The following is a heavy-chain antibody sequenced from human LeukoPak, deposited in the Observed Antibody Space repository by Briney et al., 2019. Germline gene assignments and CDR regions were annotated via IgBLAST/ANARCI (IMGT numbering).Heavy chain of an antibody. D-gene: IGHD6-13*01. CDR3: AAIAAAGHFDY. V-gene: IGHV4-4*02. Sequence: PSETLSLTCTVSGGSISSDYWSWVRQPPGKGLEWIGEIYHSGSTNYNPSLKSRVTISVDKSKNQFSLKLSSVTAADTAVYYCAAIAAAGHFDYWGQGTLVTVSS. CDR2: IYHSGST. J-gene: IGHJ4*02. CDR1: GGSISSDY.